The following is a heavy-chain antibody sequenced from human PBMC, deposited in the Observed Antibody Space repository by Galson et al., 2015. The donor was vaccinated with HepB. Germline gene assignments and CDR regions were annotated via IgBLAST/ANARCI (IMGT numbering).Heavy chain of an antibody. V-gene: IGHV1-69*13. CDR3: ARVRGYSYARYYFDY. D-gene: IGHD5-18*01. CDR2: IIPIFGTA. J-gene: IGHJ4*02. CDR1: GYTFTSYY. Sequence: SVKVSCKASGYTFTSYYMHWVRQAPGQGLEWMGGIIPIFGTANYAQKFQGRVTITADESTSTAYMELSSLRSEDTAVYYRARVRGYSYARYYFDYWGQGTLVTVSS.